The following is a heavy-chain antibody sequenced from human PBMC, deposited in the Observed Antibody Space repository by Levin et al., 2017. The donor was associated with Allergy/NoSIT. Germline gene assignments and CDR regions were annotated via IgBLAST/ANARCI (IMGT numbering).Heavy chain of an antibody. J-gene: IGHJ5*02. CDR3: AGGYCSSTSCYTNWFDP. D-gene: IGHD2-2*02. CDR2: IIPIFGTA. Sequence: ASVKVSCKASGGTFSSYAISWVRQAPGQGLEWMGGIIPIFGTANYAQKFQGRVTITADKSTSTAYMELSSLRSEDTAVYYCAGGYCSSTSCYTNWFDPWGQGTLVTVSS. V-gene: IGHV1-69*06. CDR1: GGTFSSYA.